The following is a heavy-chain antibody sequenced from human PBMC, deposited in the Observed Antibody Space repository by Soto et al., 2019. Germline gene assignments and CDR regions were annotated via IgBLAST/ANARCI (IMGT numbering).Heavy chain of an antibody. CDR2: IYYNGDT. J-gene: IGHJ4*02. CDR1: GDSVSSPYYY. Sequence: SETLSLTCTVSGDSVSSPYYYWGWIRQPPGKGLEWIGNIYYNGDTYYKSSLKSRVTISVDTSKNQFSLKLSSVTAADTAVYYCARLPRLESLDYWGQGTLVTVSS. D-gene: IGHD3-16*01. CDR3: ARLPRLESLDY. V-gene: IGHV4-39*01.